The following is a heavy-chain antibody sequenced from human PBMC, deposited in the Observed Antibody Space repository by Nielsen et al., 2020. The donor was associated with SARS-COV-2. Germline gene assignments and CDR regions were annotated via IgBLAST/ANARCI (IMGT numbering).Heavy chain of an antibody. CDR3: AKVVRWGGAGLDAFDI. CDR1: GFTFSSYA. CDR2: ISGSGGST. Sequence: GESLKISCAASGFTFSSYAMSWVRQAPGKGLEWVSAISGSGGSTYYADSVKGRFTISRDNSKNTLYLQMNSLRAEDTAVYYCAKVVRWGGAGLDAFDIWGQGTMVTVSS. V-gene: IGHV3-23*01. D-gene: IGHD3-10*01. J-gene: IGHJ3*02.